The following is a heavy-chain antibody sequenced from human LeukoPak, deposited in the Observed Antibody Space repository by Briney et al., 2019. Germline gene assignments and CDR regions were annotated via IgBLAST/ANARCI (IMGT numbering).Heavy chain of an antibody. CDR2: FYYSGST. D-gene: IGHD6-19*01. CDR1: GGSISSRTYY. J-gene: IGHJ4*02. V-gene: IGHV4-39*07. Sequence: SETLSLTCTVSGGSISSRTYYWGWIRQPPGKGLEWIGSFYYSGSTYYNPSLKSRVTISLDTSKNQFSLKLSSVTAADTAVYYCARATGHYSSGWVYKSYYFDYWGQGTLVTVSS. CDR3: ARATGHYSSGWVYKSYYFDY.